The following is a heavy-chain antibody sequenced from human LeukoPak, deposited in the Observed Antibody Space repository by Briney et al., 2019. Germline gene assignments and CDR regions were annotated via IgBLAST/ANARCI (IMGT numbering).Heavy chain of an antibody. CDR2: ISSSSSYT. CDR1: GFTFSDYY. D-gene: IGHD6-13*01. V-gene: IGHV3-11*03. J-gene: IGHJ5*02. CDR3: ARSTGYSSSWHSPEDWFDP. Sequence: GGSLRLSCAAPGFTFSDYYMSWIRQAPGKGLEWVSYISSSSSYTNYADSVKGRFTISRDNAKNSLYLQMNSLGAEDTAVYYCARSTGYSSSWHSPEDWFDPWGQGTLVTVSS.